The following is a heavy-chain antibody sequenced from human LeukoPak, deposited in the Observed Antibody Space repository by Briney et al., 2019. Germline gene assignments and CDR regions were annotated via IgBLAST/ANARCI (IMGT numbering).Heavy chain of an antibody. CDR3: ARTTEGGYTYDYFYYYCMDV. CDR1: GGSISSRSYS. J-gene: IGHJ6*03. V-gene: IGHV4-61*05. Sequence: SETLSLTCTVSGGSISSRSYSWGWIRQPPGKGLEWIGYIYYSGSTNYNPSLKSRVTISVDTSKNQFSLKLSSVTAADTAVYYCARTTEGGYTYDYFYYYCMDVWGKGTTVTISS. CDR2: IYYSGST. D-gene: IGHD5-18*01.